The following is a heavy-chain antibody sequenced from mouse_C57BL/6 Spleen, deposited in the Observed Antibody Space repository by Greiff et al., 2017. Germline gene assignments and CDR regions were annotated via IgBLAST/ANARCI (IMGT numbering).Heavy chain of an antibody. J-gene: IGHJ1*03. D-gene: IGHD1-1*01. CDR2: IDPSDSET. V-gene: IGHV1-52*01. CDR1: GYTFTSYW. Sequence: QVQLQQPGAELVRPGSSVKLSCKASGYTFTSYWMHWVKQRPIQGLEWIGNIDPSDSETHYNQKFKDKATLTVDKSSSTAYMQLSSLTSEDSAVYYCARNSYYGSSTWYFDVWGTGTTVTVSS. CDR3: ARNSYYGSSTWYFDV.